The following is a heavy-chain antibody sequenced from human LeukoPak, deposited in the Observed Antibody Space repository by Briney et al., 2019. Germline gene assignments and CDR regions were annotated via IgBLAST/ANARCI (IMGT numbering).Heavy chain of an antibody. J-gene: IGHJ4*02. CDR3: ARQTRYNYGPAFDF. CDR2: IYYSGTT. V-gene: IGHV4-31*03. Sequence: PSETLSLTCTVSGGSINSGGYWSWIRQHPGKGLEWIGYIYYSGTTYFNPSLKGRVTMSVDTSKNQFSLKLSSVTAADTAVYYCARQTRYNYGPAFDFWGQGALVTVSS. D-gene: IGHD5-18*01. CDR1: GGSINSGGY.